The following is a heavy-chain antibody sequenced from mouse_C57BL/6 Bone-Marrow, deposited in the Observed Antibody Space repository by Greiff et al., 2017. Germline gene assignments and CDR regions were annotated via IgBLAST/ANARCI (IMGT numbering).Heavy chain of an antibody. CDR3: TRSLIYYGTNY. CDR1: GFNIKDYY. D-gene: IGHD1-1*01. CDR2: IDPEDGET. V-gene: IGHV14-2*01. J-gene: IGHJ2*01. Sequence: VQLKESGAELVKPGASVKLSCTASGFNIKDYYIHWVKQRTEQGLEWIGRIDPEDGETKYAQKFQDKATITADTSSNTAYLQLSSLTSEDTAVYYCTRSLIYYGTNYWGQGTTLTVSS.